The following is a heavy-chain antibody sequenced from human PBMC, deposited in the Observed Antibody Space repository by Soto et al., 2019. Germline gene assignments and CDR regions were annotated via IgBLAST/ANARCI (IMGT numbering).Heavy chain of an antibody. Sequence: GGSLRLSCAASGFTFSSYAMHWVRQAPGKGLEWAAVISYDGSNKYYADSVKGRFTISRDNSKNTLYLQMNSLRAEDTAVYYCAIDNYYGSGSYYNSRYFDYWGQGTLVTVSS. D-gene: IGHD3-10*01. V-gene: IGHV3-30-3*01. CDR3: AIDNYYGSGSYYNSRYFDY. J-gene: IGHJ4*02. CDR2: ISYDGSNK. CDR1: GFTFSSYA.